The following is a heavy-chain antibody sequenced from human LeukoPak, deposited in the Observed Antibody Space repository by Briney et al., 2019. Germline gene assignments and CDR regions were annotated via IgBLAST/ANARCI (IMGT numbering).Heavy chain of an antibody. CDR2: IYYSGST. Sequence: PSETLSLTCTVSGGSLSSYYWSWIRQPPGKGLEWIGYIYYSGSTNYNPSLKSRVTISLDTSKNQFSLKLSSVTAADTAVYYCARGPSSSWYIIGYWGQGTLVTVSS. J-gene: IGHJ4*02. CDR3: ARGPSSSWYIIGY. CDR1: GGSLSSYY. D-gene: IGHD6-13*01. V-gene: IGHV4-59*01.